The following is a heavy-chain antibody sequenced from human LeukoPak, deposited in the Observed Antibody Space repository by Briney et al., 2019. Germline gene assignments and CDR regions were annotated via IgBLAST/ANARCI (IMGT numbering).Heavy chain of an antibody. D-gene: IGHD3-10*01. CDR1: GFPFRSYA. CDR2: IRYDGSYK. Sequence: GGSLRLSCAASGFPFRSYAMHWVRQAPGKGLEWVAFIRYDGSYKYYGDSVKGRFTISRDNSKNTLYLQMNSLRAEDTAVYYCARAGFTFSDYFGSFFDYWGQGTLVTVSS. V-gene: IGHV3-30*02. J-gene: IGHJ4*02. CDR3: ARAGFTFSDYFGSFFDY.